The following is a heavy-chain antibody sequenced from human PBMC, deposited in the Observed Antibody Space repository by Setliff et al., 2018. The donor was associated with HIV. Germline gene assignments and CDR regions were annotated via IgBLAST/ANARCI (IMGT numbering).Heavy chain of an antibody. CDR3: ARGSGYPWYFDL. Sequence: PSETLSLTCTVSGGSISSGSYYWSWIRQPAGKGLEWIGRIYTSGSTNYNPSLKSRVTISVDTSKNQFSLKLSSVTAADTAVYYCARGSGYPWYFDLWGRGTLVTSPQ. CDR1: GGSISSGSYY. V-gene: IGHV4-61*02. J-gene: IGHJ2*01. CDR2: IYTSGST. D-gene: IGHD3-22*01.